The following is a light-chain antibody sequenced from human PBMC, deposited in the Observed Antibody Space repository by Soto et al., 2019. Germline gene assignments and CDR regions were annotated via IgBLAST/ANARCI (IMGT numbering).Light chain of an antibody. CDR2: TNN. CDR3: AAWDDRLNGPSYV. J-gene: IGLJ1*01. CDR1: TSNIGSNP. V-gene: IGLV1-44*01. Sequence: VLTQPPSVSGTPGHTVTISCSGSTSNIGSNPVNWYQQLPGTAPRLLISTNNQRPSGVPDRFSGSRSGTSASLAISGLQSEDEADYYCAAWDDRLNGPSYVFGTGTKVTVL.